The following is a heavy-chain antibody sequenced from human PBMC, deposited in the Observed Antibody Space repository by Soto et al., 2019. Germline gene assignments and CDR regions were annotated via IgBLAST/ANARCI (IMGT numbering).Heavy chain of an antibody. CDR1: GFTFSSYA. D-gene: IGHD3-3*02. Sequence: EVQLLESGGGLVQPGGSLRLSCAASGFTFSSYAMSWVRQAPGKGLEWVSAISGSGGSTYYADSVKGRFTISRDNSKNTRYLQMNSLRAEDTAVYYCANGAFRGDYVDYWGQGTLVTVSS. CDR3: ANGAFRGDYVDY. V-gene: IGHV3-23*01. CDR2: ISGSGGST. J-gene: IGHJ4*02.